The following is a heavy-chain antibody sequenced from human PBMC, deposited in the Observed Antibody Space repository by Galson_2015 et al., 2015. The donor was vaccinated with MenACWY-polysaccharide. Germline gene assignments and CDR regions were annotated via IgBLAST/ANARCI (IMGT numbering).Heavy chain of an antibody. CDR3: AKSSTGEYDSIDF. CDR1: GVTFNNYA. J-gene: IGHJ4*02. V-gene: IGHV3-23*01. D-gene: IGHD2-2*01. CDR2: ISGSGSNT. Sequence: SLRLSCAASGVTFNNYAMSWVRQAPGKGLDWVSVISGSGSNTFYADSVKGRFTISRDNSKNTLYLQMNSLRAEDTAVYYCAKSSTGEYDSIDFWGQRTLFTVSS.